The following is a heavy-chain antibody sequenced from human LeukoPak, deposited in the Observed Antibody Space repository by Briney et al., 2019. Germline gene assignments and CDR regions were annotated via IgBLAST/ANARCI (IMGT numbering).Heavy chain of an antibody. V-gene: IGHV4-30-4*01. CDR2: MYYSGST. D-gene: IGHD3-22*01. J-gene: IGHJ5*02. CDR1: GGSISSGDYY. CDR3: ARPYYYDSRIDP. Sequence: SETLSLTCTVSGGSISSGDYYWSWIRQPPGKGLEWIGYMYYSGSTYYNPSLKSRVVISVDTSKYQFSLKLSSVTAADTAVYYCARPYYYDSRIDPWGQGILVTVSS.